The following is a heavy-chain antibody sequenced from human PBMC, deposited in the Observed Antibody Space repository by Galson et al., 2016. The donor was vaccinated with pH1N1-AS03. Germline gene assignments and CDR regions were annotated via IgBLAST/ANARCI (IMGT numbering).Heavy chain of an antibody. Sequence: SLRLSCAASGFTFNGYAMNWVRQAPGEGLEWVSTISGSDGHTYYAGSVSGRFTISRDYSKNTLYLQMNSLRAEDTAVYYCVKDGVERAAAGFAYFDYWGQGTLVTVSS. J-gene: IGHJ4*02. D-gene: IGHD6-13*01. CDR3: VKDGVERAAAGFAYFDY. CDR1: GFTFNGYA. CDR2: ISGSDGHT. V-gene: IGHV3-23*01.